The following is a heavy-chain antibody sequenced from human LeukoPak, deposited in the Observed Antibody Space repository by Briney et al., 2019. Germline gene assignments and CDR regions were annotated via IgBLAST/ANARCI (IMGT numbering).Heavy chain of an antibody. Sequence: SETLSLTCAVSGDSISSGDHYWSWIRQPAGKGLEWIGRISSSGSTSYDPSLKSRVTISVDTSKNQFSLKLSSVTAADTAVYFCARGPYSYDSSGAFDIWGQGTMVTVSS. CDR1: GDSISSGDHY. CDR2: ISSSGST. CDR3: ARGPYSYDSSGAFDI. D-gene: IGHD3-22*01. J-gene: IGHJ3*02. V-gene: IGHV4-61*02.